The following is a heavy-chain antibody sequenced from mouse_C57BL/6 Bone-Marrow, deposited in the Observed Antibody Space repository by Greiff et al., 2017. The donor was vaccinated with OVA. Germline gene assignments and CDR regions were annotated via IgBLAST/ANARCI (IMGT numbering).Heavy chain of an antibody. CDR3: ARHHDGYYSYYYAMDY. Sequence: EVNVVESGGGLVQPGGSLKLSCAASGFTFSDYYMYWVRQTPEKRLEWVAYISNGGGSTYYPDTVKGRFTISRDNAKNTLYLQMSRLKSEDTAMYYCARHHDGYYSYYYAMDYWGQGTSVTVSS. CDR1: GFTFSDYY. CDR2: ISNGGGST. D-gene: IGHD2-3*01. V-gene: IGHV5-12*01. J-gene: IGHJ4*01.